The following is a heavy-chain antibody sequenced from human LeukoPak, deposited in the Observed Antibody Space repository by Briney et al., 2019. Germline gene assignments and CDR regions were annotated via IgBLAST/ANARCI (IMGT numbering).Heavy chain of an antibody. CDR1: GGSLSGYA. Sequence: SETLSLTCALYGGSLSGYAWSWLRQPPGKGLEWIGEISHSGSTKYNPSLKSRVTISVDTSKNQFSLKLSSVTAADTAVYYCASSSLGGGYLPHWGQGTLVTVSS. J-gene: IGHJ4*02. CDR2: ISHSGST. D-gene: IGHD3-22*01. V-gene: IGHV4-34*01. CDR3: ASSSLGGGYLPH.